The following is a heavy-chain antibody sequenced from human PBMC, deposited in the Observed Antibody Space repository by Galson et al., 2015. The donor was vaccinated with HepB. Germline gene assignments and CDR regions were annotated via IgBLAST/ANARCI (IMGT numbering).Heavy chain of an antibody. Sequence: SLRLSCAASGFTFSSYAMSWVRQAPGKGLEWVSAISGSGGSTHYADSVKGRFTISRDRSKHTLFLQMNSLRAEDTAVYYCAADIVVPHWGQGTLVTVSS. J-gene: IGHJ4*02. CDR1: GFTFSSYA. CDR3: AADIVVPH. V-gene: IGHV3-23*01. D-gene: IGHD2-15*01. CDR2: ISGSGGST.